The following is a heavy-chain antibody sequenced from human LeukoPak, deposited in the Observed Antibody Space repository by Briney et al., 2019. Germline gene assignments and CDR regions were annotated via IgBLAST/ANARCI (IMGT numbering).Heavy chain of an antibody. J-gene: IGHJ4*02. D-gene: IGHD1-14*01. V-gene: IGHV4-59*01. Sequence: AETLSLTCTVSGGSISSYYWSWIRQPPGKGLEWIGYVYYSGSTNYNPSLKSRVTISVDTSKNQFSLKLSSATAADTAVYYCARGTTASDYWGQGTLVTVSS. CDR3: ARGTTASDY. CDR2: VYYSGST. CDR1: GGSISSYY.